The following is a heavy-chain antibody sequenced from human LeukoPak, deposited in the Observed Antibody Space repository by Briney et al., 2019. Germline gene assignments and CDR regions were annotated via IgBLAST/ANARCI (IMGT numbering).Heavy chain of an antibody. CDR1: GFTFSSYG. CDR3: AKGNSLYSYGSVPDY. CDR2: IRYDGSNK. Sequence: PGGSLRLSCAASGFTFSSYGMHWVRQAPGEGLEWVAFIRYDGSNKYYADSVKGRFTISRDNSKNTLYLQMNSLRAEDTAVYYCAKGNSLYSYGSVPDYWGQGTLVTVSS. D-gene: IGHD5-18*01. V-gene: IGHV3-30*02. J-gene: IGHJ4*02.